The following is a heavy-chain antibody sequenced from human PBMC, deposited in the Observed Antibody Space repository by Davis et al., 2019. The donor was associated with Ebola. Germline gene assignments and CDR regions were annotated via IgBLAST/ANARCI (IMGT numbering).Heavy chain of an antibody. CDR1: GFTFSSYS. J-gene: IGHJ4*02. CDR2: ISSSSSYI. D-gene: IGHD3-16*01. Sequence: GESLKISCAASGFTFSSYSMNWVRQAPGKGLEWVSSISSSSSYIYYADSVKGRFTISRDNSKNTLYLQMNSLRAEDTAVYYCAKDLTRLAGGVFDYWGQGTLVTVSS. CDR3: AKDLTRLAGGVFDY. V-gene: IGHV3-21*04.